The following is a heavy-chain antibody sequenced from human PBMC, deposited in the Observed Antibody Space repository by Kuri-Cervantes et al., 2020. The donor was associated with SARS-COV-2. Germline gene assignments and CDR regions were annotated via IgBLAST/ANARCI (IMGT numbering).Heavy chain of an antibody. CDR1: GGSLTITNW. D-gene: IGHD1-14*01. Sequence: SETLSLTCAVSGGSLTITNWWSWVRQPPGKGLEWIGEIHHSGDTSYNSSLKGRVTISLDTSKNQFSLKLSSVTAADTAVYYCARDPRYLARGGGFDYWGQGTLVTVSS. J-gene: IGHJ4*02. CDR2: IHHSGDT. CDR3: ARDPRYLARGGGFDY. V-gene: IGHV4-4*02.